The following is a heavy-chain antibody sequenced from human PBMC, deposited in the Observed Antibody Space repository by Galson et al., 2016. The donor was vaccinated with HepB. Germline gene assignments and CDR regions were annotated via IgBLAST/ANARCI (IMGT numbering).Heavy chain of an antibody. J-gene: IGHJ4*02. CDR3: AAPSEENLALVY. CDR1: GFSVSNNY. Sequence: SLRLSCAASGFSVSNNYLTWVRQAPGKGLEWVSIIYASGTTFYADSVKGRFTISRDNSKNTVSLEMDSLRADDTAVYYCAAPSEENLALVYWGQGTLVTVSS. CDR2: IYASGTT. D-gene: IGHD2/OR15-2a*01. V-gene: IGHV3-53*01.